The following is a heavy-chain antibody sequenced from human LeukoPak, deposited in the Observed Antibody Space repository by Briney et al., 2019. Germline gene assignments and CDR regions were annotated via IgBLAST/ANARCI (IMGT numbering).Heavy chain of an antibody. D-gene: IGHD3-10*01. Sequence: SETLSLTCTVSGGSISNYYWSWIRQPPGKGLEWIGYIYYSGSTNYNPSLKSRVTISVDTSSNQFSLKLNSVTAADTAVYYCARRAYGSGGFNRYHFDYWGQGTLVAVSS. CDR3: ARRAYGSGGFNRYHFDY. CDR2: IYYSGST. J-gene: IGHJ4*02. CDR1: GGSISNYY. V-gene: IGHV4-59*08.